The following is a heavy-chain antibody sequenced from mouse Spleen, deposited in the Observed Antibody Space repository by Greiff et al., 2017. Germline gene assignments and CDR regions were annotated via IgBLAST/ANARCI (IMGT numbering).Heavy chain of an antibody. D-gene: IGHD3-2*01. J-gene: IGHJ2*01. CDR2: IWSGGST. CDR3: ASDRSYYFDY. V-gene: IGHV2-2*02. CDR1: GFSLTSYG. Sequence: VQGVESGPGLVQPSQCLSITCTVSGFSLTSYGVHWVRQSPGKGLEWLGVIWSGGSTDYNAAFISRLSISKDNSKSQVFFKMNRLQANDTAIYYCASDRSYYFDYWGQGTTLTVSS.